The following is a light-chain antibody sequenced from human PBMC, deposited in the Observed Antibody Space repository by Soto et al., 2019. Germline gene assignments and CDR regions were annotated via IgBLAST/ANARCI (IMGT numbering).Light chain of an antibody. CDR1: QSISSW. Sequence: DIQMTQSPSTLSASVGDRVTITCRASQSISSWLAWYQQKPGKAPKLLIYDASSLESGVPSRFSGSGSGTEFTLTIGSVQPDDFATYYCQQYNSYSPITFGQGTRLEIK. CDR2: DAS. J-gene: IGKJ5*01. CDR3: QQYNSYSPIT. V-gene: IGKV1-5*01.